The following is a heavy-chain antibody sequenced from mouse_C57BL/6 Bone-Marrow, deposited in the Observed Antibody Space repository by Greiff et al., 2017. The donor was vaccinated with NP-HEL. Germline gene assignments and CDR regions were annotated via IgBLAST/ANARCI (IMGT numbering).Heavy chain of an antibody. V-gene: IGHV1-58*01. Sequence: VQLQQSGAELVRPGSSVKMSCKTSGYTFTSYGINWVKQRPGQGLEWIGYIDIGNGYTEYNEKFKGKATLTSDTSSSTAYMQLSSLTSEDSAIYFCARWGYFDVWGTGTTVTVSS. CDR3: ARWGYFDV. J-gene: IGHJ1*03. CDR2: IDIGNGYT. CDR1: GYTFTSYG.